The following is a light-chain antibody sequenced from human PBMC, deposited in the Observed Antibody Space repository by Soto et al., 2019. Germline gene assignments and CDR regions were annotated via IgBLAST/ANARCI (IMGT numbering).Light chain of an antibody. CDR3: LQHTSYPFT. J-gene: IGKJ3*01. Sequence: DIQMTQSPSSLSASAGDRVTITCRVSQGVGNSLDWYQQKPGKAPKRLIYEISSLQTGVPSRFSGTGSGTEFTLTISGLQPEDFATYYCLQHTSYPFTFGPGTKVDIK. CDR2: EIS. V-gene: IGKV1-17*01. CDR1: QGVGNS.